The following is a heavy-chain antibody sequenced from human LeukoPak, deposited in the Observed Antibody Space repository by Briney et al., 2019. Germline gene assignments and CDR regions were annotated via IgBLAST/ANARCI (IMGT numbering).Heavy chain of an antibody. J-gene: IGHJ4*02. Sequence: PGESLRLSCAASGFTFSSYAMHWVRQAPGKGLEWVEFIRSDGSNQYYADSVKGRFTISRDNSKNTLYLQMNSLRAEDTAVYYCAKSYLWFGELSHFDYWGQGTLVTVSS. CDR3: AKSYLWFGELSHFDY. V-gene: IGHV3-30*02. CDR1: GFTFSSYA. D-gene: IGHD3-10*01. CDR2: IRSDGSNQ.